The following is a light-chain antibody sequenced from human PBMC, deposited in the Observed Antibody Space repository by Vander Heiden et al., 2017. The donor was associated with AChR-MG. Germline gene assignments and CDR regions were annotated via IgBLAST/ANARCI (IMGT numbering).Light chain of an antibody. J-gene: IGLJ2*01. CDR2: DVS. Sequence: QSALTPPASVSGSPGQSITISCPGTSSDVGGYNYVAWYQQQPGKAPKLMIYDVSNRPSGVSNRFSGSKSGNTASLTISGLQAEDEADYYCSSYTSSSTPVVFGGGTKLTVL. CDR1: SSDVGGYNY. CDR3: SSYTSSSTPVV. V-gene: IGLV2-14*03.